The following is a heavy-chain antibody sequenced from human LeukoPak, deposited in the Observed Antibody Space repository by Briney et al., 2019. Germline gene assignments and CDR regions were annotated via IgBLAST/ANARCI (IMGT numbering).Heavy chain of an antibody. D-gene: IGHD3-9*01. Sequence: GASLKVSCKDSGYTFTSYGISWVRQAPGQGIEWMGWISAYNGNTNYAQKLQGRVTMITDTYTRTAYMEMRCRRSDETALYYCARSRAYYDILTGYPHLDGFDICGQGTMVTVSS. CDR2: ISAYNGNT. CDR1: GYTFTSYG. J-gene: IGHJ3*02. CDR3: ARSRAYYDILTGYPHLDGFDI. V-gene: IGHV1-18*04.